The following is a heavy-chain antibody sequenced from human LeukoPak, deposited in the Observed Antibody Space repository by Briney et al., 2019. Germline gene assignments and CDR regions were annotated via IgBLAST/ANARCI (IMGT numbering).Heavy chain of an antibody. V-gene: IGHV4-39*01. D-gene: IGHD4-17*01. Sequence: SETLSLTCTVSGGFIRDSGYYWGWVRQPPGKGLEWIGTVFYSGRTYYNSSLQSRVTISVDTSKNQFSLRLSSVTPADTAIYYCARLSNDYGDYEGHYWGQGTLVTVSP. CDR1: GGFIRDSGYY. J-gene: IGHJ4*02. CDR2: VFYSGRT. CDR3: ARLSNDYGDYEGHY.